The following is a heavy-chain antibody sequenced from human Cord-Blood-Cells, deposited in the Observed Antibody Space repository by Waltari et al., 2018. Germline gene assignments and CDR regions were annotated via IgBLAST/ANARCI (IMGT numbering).Heavy chain of an antibody. J-gene: IGHJ3*02. D-gene: IGHD2-8*02. CDR2: INHSGST. V-gene: IGHV4-34*01. CDR3: ARGSKDIVLVVYANGADFDI. CDR1: GGSFSGYY. Sequence: QVQLQQWGAGLLKPSETLSLTCAVYGGSFSGYYWSWIRQPPGKGLEWIGEINHSGSTNNSPSLKSRVTISVDTSKNQFSLKLSSVTAADTAVYYCARGSKDIVLVVYANGADFDIWGQGTMVTVSS.